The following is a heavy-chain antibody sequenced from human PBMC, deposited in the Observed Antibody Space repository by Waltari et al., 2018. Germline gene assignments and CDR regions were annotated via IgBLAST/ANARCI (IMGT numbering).Heavy chain of an antibody. CDR1: GGSISSYY. CDR2: IYYSGSN. CDR3: ARAKAYYDILTGAPYYFDY. V-gene: IGHV4-59*01. J-gene: IGHJ4*02. D-gene: IGHD3-9*01. Sequence: QVQLQESGPGLGKPSETLSLTCTVAGGSISSYYWSWIRQPPGKGLEWIGYIYYSGSNNYNPSLKSRVTISVDTSKNQFSLKLSSVTAADTAVYYCARAKAYYDILTGAPYYFDYWGQGTLVTVSS.